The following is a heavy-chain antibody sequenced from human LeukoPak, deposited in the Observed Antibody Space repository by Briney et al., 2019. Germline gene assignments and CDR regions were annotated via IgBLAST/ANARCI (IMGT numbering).Heavy chain of an antibody. Sequence: KSSETLSLTCTVSGYSISSGYYWGWIRQPPGKGLEWIGSIYHSGSTYYNPSLKSRVTISVDTSKNQFSLKLSSVTAADTAVYYCAGMEEDFWKLFDYWGQGTLVTVSS. CDR2: IYHSGST. V-gene: IGHV4-38-2*02. CDR3: AGMEEDFWKLFDY. J-gene: IGHJ4*02. CDR1: GYSISSGYY. D-gene: IGHD3-3*01.